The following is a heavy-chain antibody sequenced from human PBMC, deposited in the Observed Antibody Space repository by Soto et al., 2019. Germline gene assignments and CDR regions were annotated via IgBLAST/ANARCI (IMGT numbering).Heavy chain of an antibody. CDR2: ISSSSSYI. Sequence: GGSLRLSCAASGFTFSSYSMNWVRQAPGRGLEWVSSISSSSSYIYYADSVKGRFTISRDNAKNSLYLQMNSLRAEDTAVYYCARGIDFWSGFYPHFDYWGQGTLVTVSS. D-gene: IGHD3-3*01. V-gene: IGHV3-21*01. J-gene: IGHJ4*02. CDR3: ARGIDFWSGFYPHFDY. CDR1: GFTFSSYS.